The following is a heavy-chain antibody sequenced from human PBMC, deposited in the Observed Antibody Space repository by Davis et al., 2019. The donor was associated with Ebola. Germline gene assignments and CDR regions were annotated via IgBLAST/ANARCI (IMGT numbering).Heavy chain of an antibody. V-gene: IGHV3-23*01. D-gene: IGHD1-26*01. Sequence: GESLKISCAGSGFTFNFYVMSWVRQAPGKGLEWVSAISGSGGSTYYADSVKGRFTISRDNSKNTLYLQMNSLRAEDTAVYYCAKDGLVGATGYWGQGTLVTVSS. CDR2: ISGSGGST. CDR3: AKDGLVGATGY. J-gene: IGHJ4*02. CDR1: GFTFNFYV.